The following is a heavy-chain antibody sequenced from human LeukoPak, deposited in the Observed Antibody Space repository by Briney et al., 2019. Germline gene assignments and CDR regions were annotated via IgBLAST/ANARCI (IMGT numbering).Heavy chain of an antibody. V-gene: IGHV1-2*02. CDR2: INPNSGGT. D-gene: IGHD3-22*01. CDR3: ARGVNYYDSSGYYYYYYMDV. J-gene: IGHJ6*03. CDR1: GYTFTGYY. Sequence: VASVKVSCKASGYTFTGYYMHWVRQAPGQGLEWMGWINPNSGGTNYAQKFQGRVTMTRDTSISTAYMELSRLRSDDTAVYYCARGVNYYDSSGYYYYYYMDVWGKGTTVTVSS.